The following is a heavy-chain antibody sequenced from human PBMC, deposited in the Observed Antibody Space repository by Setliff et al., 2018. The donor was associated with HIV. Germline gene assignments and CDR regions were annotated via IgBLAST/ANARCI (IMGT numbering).Heavy chain of an antibody. Sequence: GESLKISCRGSGYGFPGFWITWVRQMPGKGLEWMGMIYPGDSDTRYSPSFQGQVSISVDKSINTAYLQWGSLKVSDTAIYYCARSYGDPQVKLDYWGQGTRVTVSS. CDR1: GYGFPGFW. J-gene: IGHJ4*02. CDR2: IYPGDSDT. CDR3: ARSYGDPQVKLDY. D-gene: IGHD4-17*01. V-gene: IGHV5-51*01.